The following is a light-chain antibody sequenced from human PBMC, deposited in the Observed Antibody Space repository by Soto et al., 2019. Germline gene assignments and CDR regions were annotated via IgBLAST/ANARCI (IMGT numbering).Light chain of an antibody. Sequence: DVQMTQSPSTLSASVGDRVTISCRASQTITTWLAWYQQKPGKAPKLLIYDASSLESGGPSRFSGSGSGTEFTLTISSLQPDDFATYYCQQYNSDSTFGPGTKVDMK. CDR1: QTITTW. J-gene: IGKJ1*01. CDR2: DAS. V-gene: IGKV1-5*01. CDR3: QQYNSDST.